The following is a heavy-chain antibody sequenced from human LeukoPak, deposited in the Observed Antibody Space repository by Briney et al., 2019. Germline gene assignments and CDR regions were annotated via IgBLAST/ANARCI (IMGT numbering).Heavy chain of an antibody. CDR1: GGSITSYY. V-gene: IGHV4-34*01. CDR3: VASSSLFDY. Sequence: SETLSLTCFVSGGSITSYYWSWIRQPPGKGLEWIGEINHSGSTNYNPSLKSRVTISVDTSKNQFSLKLSSVTAADTAVYYCVASSSLFDYWGQGTLVTVSS. CDR2: INHSGST. J-gene: IGHJ4*02. D-gene: IGHD6-13*01.